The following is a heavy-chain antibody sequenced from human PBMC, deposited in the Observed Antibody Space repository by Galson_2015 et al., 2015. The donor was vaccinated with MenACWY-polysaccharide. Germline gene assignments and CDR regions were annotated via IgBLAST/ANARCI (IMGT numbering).Heavy chain of an antibody. CDR3: AKARVSGQYCSGGNCYSTDY. CDR1: GFTFSSYA. Sequence: SLRLSCAASGFTFSSYAITWVRQAPGKGLEWVSAISSSGGSTYYADSVKGRFTISRDNSKSTLYLQMNSLRAEDTAVYYCAKARVSGQYCSGGNCYSTDYWGQGTLVTVSS. D-gene: IGHD2-15*01. CDR2: ISSSGGST. J-gene: IGHJ4*02. V-gene: IGHV3-23*01.